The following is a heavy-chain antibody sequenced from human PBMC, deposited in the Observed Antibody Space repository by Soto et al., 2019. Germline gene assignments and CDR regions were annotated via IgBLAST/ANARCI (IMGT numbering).Heavy chain of an antibody. CDR3: ARLHSRYYDFWSGQETDAFDI. D-gene: IGHD3-3*01. J-gene: IGHJ3*02. CDR1: GYSFTSYW. V-gene: IGHV5-51*01. Sequence: GESLKISCKGSGYSFTSYWIGWVRQMPGKGLEWMGIIYPGDSDTRYSPSFQGQVTISADKSISTAYLQWSSLKASDTAMYYCARLHSRYYDFWSGQETDAFDIWGQGTMVTVSS. CDR2: IYPGDSDT.